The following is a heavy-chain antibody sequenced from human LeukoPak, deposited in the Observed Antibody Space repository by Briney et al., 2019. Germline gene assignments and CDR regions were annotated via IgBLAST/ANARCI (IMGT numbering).Heavy chain of an antibody. Sequence: SETLSLTCAVYGGSFSGYYWSWIRQPPGKGLRWIGEINHSGSTNYNPSLKSRVTISVDTSKNQFSLKLSSVTAADTAVYYCARGRVNDIVVVVAATTYDYWGQGTLVTVSS. V-gene: IGHV4-34*01. J-gene: IGHJ4*02. CDR1: GGSFSGYY. CDR3: ARGRVNDIVVVVAATTYDY. CDR2: INHSGST. D-gene: IGHD2-15*01.